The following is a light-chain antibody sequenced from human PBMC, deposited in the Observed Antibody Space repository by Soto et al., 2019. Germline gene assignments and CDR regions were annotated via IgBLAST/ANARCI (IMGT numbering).Light chain of an antibody. CDR2: EGS. Sequence: LTQPASVSGSPGQSITISCTGTSSDVGSSNLVSWYQQHPGKAPKLIIYEGSRRPSGVSGRFSGSKSGNTASLTISGLQAEDEADYYCCSFAGSSTFYVFGTGTKVTXL. CDR3: CSFAGSSTFYV. CDR1: SSDVGSSNL. J-gene: IGLJ1*01. V-gene: IGLV2-23*01.